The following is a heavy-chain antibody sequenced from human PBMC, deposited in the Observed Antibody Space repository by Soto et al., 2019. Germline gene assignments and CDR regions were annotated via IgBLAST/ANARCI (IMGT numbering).Heavy chain of an antibody. V-gene: IGHV1-69*06. D-gene: IGHD5-18*01. CDR3: ARGKPRGYSYVLWSGPEGYYYGMAV. CDR2: IIPIFGTA. Sequence: GASVKVSCKASGGTFSSYAISWVRQVPGQGLEWMGGIIPIFGTANYAQKFQGRVTITADKSTSTAYMELSSLRSEDTAVYYCARGKPRGYSYVLWSGPEGYYYGMAVWGPGTTVTVSS. CDR1: GGTFSSYA. J-gene: IGHJ6*02.